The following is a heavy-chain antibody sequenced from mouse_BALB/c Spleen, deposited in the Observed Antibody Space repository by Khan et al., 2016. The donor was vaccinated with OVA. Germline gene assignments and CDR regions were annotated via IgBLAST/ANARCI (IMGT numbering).Heavy chain of an antibody. CDR3: ASLYEYGEGFAY. V-gene: IGHV2-2*02. Sequence: QVQLKQSGPGLIQPSQSLSITCTVSGFSLTSYGVHWVRQSPGKGLEWLGVIWSGGTTDYNGAFISRLTISKEHSKIQVVLNMNSLQANDTAIYYCASLYEYGEGFAYWGQGTLVTVSA. CDR2: IWSGGTT. D-gene: IGHD2-4*01. CDR1: GFSLTSYG. J-gene: IGHJ3*01.